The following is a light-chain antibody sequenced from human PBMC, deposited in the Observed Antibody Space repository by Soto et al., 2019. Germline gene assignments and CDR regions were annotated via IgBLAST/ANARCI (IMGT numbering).Light chain of an antibody. CDR2: DVS. CDR1: SSDVGGYNY. V-gene: IGLV2-14*03. CDR3: SSYTPSNTRQIV. J-gene: IGLJ1*01. Sequence: QSALTQPASVSWSPVQSITISCTGTSSDVGGYNYVSWYQHHPGKAPKLMIYDVSNRPSGVSNRFSGYKSDNTASLTISGLQPEHEADYYCSSYTPSNTRQIVFGTGTKLTVL.